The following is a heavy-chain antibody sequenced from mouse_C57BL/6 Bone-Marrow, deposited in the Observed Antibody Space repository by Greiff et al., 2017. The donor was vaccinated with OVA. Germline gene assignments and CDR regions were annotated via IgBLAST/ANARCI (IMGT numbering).Heavy chain of an antibody. Sequence: EVKVVESGEGLVKPGGSLKLSCAASGFTFSSYAMSWVRQTPEKRLEWVAYISSGGDYIYYADTVKGRFNISRDNARNTLYLQMSSLQSEDTAMYYCTRERSVVATHYFDYWGQGTTLTVSS. V-gene: IGHV5-9-1*02. CDR1: GFTFSSYA. J-gene: IGHJ2*01. D-gene: IGHD1-1*01. CDR3: TRERSVVATHYFDY. CDR2: ISSGGDYI.